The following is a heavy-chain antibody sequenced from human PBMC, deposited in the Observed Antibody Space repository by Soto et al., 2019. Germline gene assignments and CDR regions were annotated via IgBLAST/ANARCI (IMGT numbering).Heavy chain of an antibody. CDR3: ARRMGRFLQWLFDY. CDR1: GYTFTAYG. CDR2: ISGNTVDT. Sequence: QVQLVQSGAEVRKPGASVKVSCKSSGYTFTAYGLSWVRQAPGQGLEWMGWISGNTVDTKYAQRFQGRVTMTTDTSTSTAYMELRSLRSDDTAVYYCARRMGRFLQWLFDYWGQGTLVTVSS. V-gene: IGHV1-18*04. D-gene: IGHD3-3*01. J-gene: IGHJ4*02.